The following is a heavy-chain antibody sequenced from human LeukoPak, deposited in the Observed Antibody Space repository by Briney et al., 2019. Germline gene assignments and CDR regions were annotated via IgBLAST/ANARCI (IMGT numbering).Heavy chain of an antibody. J-gene: IGHJ4*02. CDR3: ARASTIFGVVIIPQHFDY. CDR1: GFTFSSYE. CDR2: ISSSGSTI. V-gene: IGHV3-48*03. D-gene: IGHD3-3*01. Sequence: GGSPRLSCAASGFTFSSYETNWVRQAPGKGLEWVSYISSSGSTIYYADSVKGRFTISRDNAKNSLYLQMNSLRAEDTAVYYCARASTIFGVVIIPQHFDYWGQGTLVTVSS.